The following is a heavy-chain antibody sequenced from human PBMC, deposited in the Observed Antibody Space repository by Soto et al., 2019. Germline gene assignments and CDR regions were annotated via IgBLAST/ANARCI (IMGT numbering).Heavy chain of an antibody. Sequence: QVRLERSGPEGKKTGASVKVSCKASGYTFTSYGISWVRQAPGQGFEWMGWINIYSGDANYAQSFQDRVTMTRDTSTNTVYMEMRTLRSDDTAVYYCARALYYYDNSGLAYWGQGTLVTVSS. J-gene: IGHJ4*02. CDR1: GYTFTSYG. V-gene: IGHV1-18*01. D-gene: IGHD3-22*01. CDR2: INIYSGDA. CDR3: ARALYYYDNSGLAY.